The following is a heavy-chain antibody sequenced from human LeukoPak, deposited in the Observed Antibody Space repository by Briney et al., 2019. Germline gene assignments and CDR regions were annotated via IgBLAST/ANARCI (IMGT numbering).Heavy chain of an antibody. CDR1: GFTFATYA. CDR2: ISGEGDYT. V-gene: IGHV3-23*01. D-gene: IGHD5-12*01. J-gene: IGHJ4*02. CDR3: SKGATYGYQPDY. Sequence: GGSLRLSCAASGFTFATYAMIWVRQAPGRGLEWVSSISGEGDYTYYADSAKGRFTISRDWTTNTVSLQMTSLRPDDTAMYYCSKGATYGYQPDYWGQGTLVTVS.